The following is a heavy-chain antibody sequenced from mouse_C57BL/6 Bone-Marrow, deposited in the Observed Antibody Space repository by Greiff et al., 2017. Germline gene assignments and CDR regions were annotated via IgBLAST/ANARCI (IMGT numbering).Heavy chain of an antibody. V-gene: IGHV1-72*01. CDR1: GYTFTSYW. J-gene: IGHJ3*01. Sequence: QVQLQQPGAELVKPGASVKLSCKASGYTFTSYWMHWVKQRPGRGLEWIGRIDPNSGGTKYNAKFKSKDTLPVEKPSSPASMRLRSLTAEYSVFYYCVRGRAWIAYWGQGTLVTVSA. CDR2: IDPNSGGT. CDR3: VRGRAWIAY.